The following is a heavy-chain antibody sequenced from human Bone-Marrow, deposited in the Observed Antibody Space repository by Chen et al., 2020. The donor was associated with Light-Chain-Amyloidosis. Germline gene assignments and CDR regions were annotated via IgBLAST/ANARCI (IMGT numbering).Heavy chain of an antibody. V-gene: IGHV3-30*03. CDR3: ARERDGRGLDY. CDR1: GFTFSSYA. Sequence: MESGGGVVQPGRSLRLSCAASGFTFSSYAMYWVRQAPGKGLEWLAFISYDGSRVSYAGSLKGRFTISRDQSKRKLYLQMNSLGPEDTALYYCARERDGRGLDYWGQGTLVSVST. CDR2: ISYDGSRV. D-gene: IGHD3-10*01. J-gene: IGHJ4*02.